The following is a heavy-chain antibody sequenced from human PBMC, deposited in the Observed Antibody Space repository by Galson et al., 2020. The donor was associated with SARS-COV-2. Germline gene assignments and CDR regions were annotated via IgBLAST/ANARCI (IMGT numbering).Heavy chain of an antibody. CDR2: ITSSTSTM. V-gene: IGHV3-48*01. CDR3: ARWVLTPKGYLDD. CDR1: GFTFRTYS. J-gene: IGHJ4*02. Sequence: GESLKISCAASGFTFRTYSMSWVRPAPGKGLEWISYITSSTSTMFYADSVKGRFTISRDNAKNSLYLQMNSLRAEDTAVYYCARWVLTPKGYLDDWGQGTLVTVSS. D-gene: IGHD7-27*01.